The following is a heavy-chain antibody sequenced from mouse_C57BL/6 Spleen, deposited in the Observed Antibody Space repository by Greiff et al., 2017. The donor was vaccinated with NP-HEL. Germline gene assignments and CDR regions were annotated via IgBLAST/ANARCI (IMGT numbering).Heavy chain of an antibody. CDR3: ARVPLLRAMDY. J-gene: IGHJ4*01. CDR2: INPNNGGT. CDR1: GYTFTDYT. V-gene: IGHV1-18*01. D-gene: IGHD2-1*01. Sequence: VQLQQSGPELVKPGASVKIPCKASGYTFTDYTMDWVQQSHGKSLEWIGAINPNNGGTIYNQKFKGKATLTVDKSSSTAYMELRSLTSEDTAVYYCARVPLLRAMDYWGQGTSVTVSS.